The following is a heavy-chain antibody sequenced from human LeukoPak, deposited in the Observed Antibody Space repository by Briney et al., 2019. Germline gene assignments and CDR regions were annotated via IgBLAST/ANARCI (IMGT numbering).Heavy chain of an antibody. D-gene: IGHD4-23*01. Sequence: PSETLSLTCTASDGSLGSYYWSWLRQTPDKRLEWIGYVHYSGSTNYNPSLMSRVTMSVNTSKHQFSLRLISVTAADTAVYYCARGTYGGNSFGYFYYYMDVWDKGTTVTVSS. CDR3: ARGTYGGNSFGYFYYYMDV. CDR2: VHYSGST. J-gene: IGHJ6*03. V-gene: IGHV4-59*01. CDR1: DGSLGSYY.